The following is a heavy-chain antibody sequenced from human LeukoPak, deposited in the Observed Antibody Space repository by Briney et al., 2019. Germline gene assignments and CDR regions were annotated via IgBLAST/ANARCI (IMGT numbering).Heavy chain of an antibody. J-gene: IGHJ4*02. CDR3: AREAQYSSALTHNDY. CDR2: IYHSGST. Sequence: SETLSLTCTVSGYSISSGYYWGWIRQPPGKGLEWIGSIYHSGSTYYNPPLKSRVTISVDTSKNQFSLKLSSVTAADTAVYYCAREAQYSSALTHNDYWSQGTLVTVSS. CDR1: GYSISSGYY. D-gene: IGHD6-19*01. V-gene: IGHV4-38-2*02.